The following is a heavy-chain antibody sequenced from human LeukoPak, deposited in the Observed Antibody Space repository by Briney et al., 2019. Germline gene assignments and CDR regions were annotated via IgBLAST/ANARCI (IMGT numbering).Heavy chain of an antibody. CDR3: ARDPSGSGWSLNY. V-gene: IGHV3-33*01. D-gene: IGHD6-19*01. CDR1: GFNFGSDA. Sequence: GRSQRLSCTASGFNFGSDAMHWVRQAPGKGLEWVAFIWYDGSNDHYADSVKGRFTISRDNSKNTVCLQMNSLRVEDTAVYYCARDPSGSGWSLNYWGQGTLVTVSS. CDR2: IWYDGSND. J-gene: IGHJ4*02.